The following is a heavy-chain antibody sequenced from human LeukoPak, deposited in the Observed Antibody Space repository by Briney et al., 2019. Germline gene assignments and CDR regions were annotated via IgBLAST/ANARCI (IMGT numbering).Heavy chain of an antibody. CDR1: AFSFSDYS. CDR3: ARTFRESYYDFWSGYSTLDY. V-gene: IGHV4-34*01. J-gene: IGHJ4*02. D-gene: IGHD3-3*01. Sequence: PGGSLRLSCAASAFSFSDYSMNWVRQAPGKGLEWIGEINHSGSTNYNPSLKSRVTISVDTSKNQFSLKLSSVTAADTAVYYCARTFRESYYDFWSGYSTLDYWGQGTLVTVSS. CDR2: INHSGST.